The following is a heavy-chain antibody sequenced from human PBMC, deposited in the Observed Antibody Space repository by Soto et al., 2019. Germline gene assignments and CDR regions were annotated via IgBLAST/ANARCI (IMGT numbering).Heavy chain of an antibody. CDR2: INHSGST. V-gene: IGHV4-34*01. D-gene: IGHD1-26*01. Sequence: PSETLSLTCAVYGGSFSGYYWSWIRQPPGKGLEWIGEINHSGSTNYNPSLKSRVTISVDTSKNQFSLKLSSVTAADTAVYYCARDGMVAFVDYWGQGTLVTVSS. J-gene: IGHJ4*02. CDR1: GGSFSGYY. CDR3: ARDGMVAFVDY.